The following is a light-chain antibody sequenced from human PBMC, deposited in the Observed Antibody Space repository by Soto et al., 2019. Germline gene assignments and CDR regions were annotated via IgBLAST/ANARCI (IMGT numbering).Light chain of an antibody. Sequence: DIQMTQPPSTLSASVGDSVTITCRASQDISSRLAWYQQKPGKAPNRLIYDASSLESGVPSRFSGSGSRTEFTLTISSLQPDDFATYYCQQYYSTMCTFGQGTKLEIK. CDR1: QDISSR. V-gene: IGKV1-5*01. CDR2: DAS. J-gene: IGKJ2*02. CDR3: QQYYSTMCT.